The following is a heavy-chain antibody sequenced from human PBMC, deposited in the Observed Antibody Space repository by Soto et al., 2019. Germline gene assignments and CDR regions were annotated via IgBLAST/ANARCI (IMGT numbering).Heavy chain of an antibody. CDR3: AHRGYDSSGYQYYFDY. V-gene: IGHV2-5*02. J-gene: IGHJ4*02. CDR2: IYWDDDK. CDR1: GLSLSTSGVG. D-gene: IGHD3-22*01. Sequence: QITWKESGPTLVKPTQTLTLTGTFSGLSLSTSGVGVGWIRQPPGKALEWLALIYWDDDKRYSPSLKSRLTITKYTSKTQVVLTMTNMDPVDTATYYCAHRGYDSSGYQYYFDYWGQGNLVTVAS.